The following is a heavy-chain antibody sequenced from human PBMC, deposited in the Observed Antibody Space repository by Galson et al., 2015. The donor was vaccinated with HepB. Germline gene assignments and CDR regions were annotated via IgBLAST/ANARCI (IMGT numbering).Heavy chain of an antibody. CDR1: GFTFSDYY. CDR3: ARGAYDYVWGSYRYGPFDH. V-gene: IGHV3-11*03. J-gene: IGHJ4*02. CDR2: ISSNSIHT. D-gene: IGHD3-16*02. Sequence: SLRLSCAASGFTFSDYYMSWIRQAPGKGLEWVSYISSNSIHTNYADSLKGRITISRNNAKNSLYLQMNSLRAEDPAVYYWARGAYDYVWGSYRYGPFDHWGQGTLVTVSS.